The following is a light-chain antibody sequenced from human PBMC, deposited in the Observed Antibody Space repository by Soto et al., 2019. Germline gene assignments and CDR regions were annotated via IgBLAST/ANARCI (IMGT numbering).Light chain of an antibody. J-gene: IGLJ1*01. CDR1: SSDVGNYNY. CDR2: DVS. CDR3: SSFTSISSYV. Sequence: QSALTQPASVSGSPGQSITIFCTGTSSDVGNYNYVSWYQHHPGKAPKVMIYDVSKRPSGVSNRFSGSKSGNTASLTVSGLQAEDEADYYCSSFTSISSYVFGTGTKLTVL. V-gene: IGLV2-14*03.